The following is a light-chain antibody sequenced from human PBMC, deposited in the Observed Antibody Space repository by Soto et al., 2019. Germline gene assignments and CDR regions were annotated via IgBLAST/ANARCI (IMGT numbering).Light chain of an antibody. CDR3: QQRSNWPPT. CDR2: DAS. Sequence: EIVLTQSPATLSLSPGERATLYCRASQSVSSYLAWYQQNPGQAPRLLIYDASNRATGIPARFSGSGSGTDFSLTISSLEPEDFALYYCQQRSNWPPTFGQGTRLEIK. V-gene: IGKV3-11*01. CDR1: QSVSSY. J-gene: IGKJ5*01.